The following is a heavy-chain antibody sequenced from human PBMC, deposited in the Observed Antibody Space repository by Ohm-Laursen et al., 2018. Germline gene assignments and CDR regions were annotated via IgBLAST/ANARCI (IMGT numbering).Heavy chain of an antibody. CDR3: ARSFDTYYFDY. CDR2: IYSSGST. Sequence: GTLSLTCTVSGGSISGYYWSWIRQPAGKGLEWIGRIYSSGSTNYNPSLKSRVTMSVDTSKSQFSLKVNSVTAADTAVYYCARSFDTYYFDYWGQGTLVTVSS. CDR1: GGSISGYY. J-gene: IGHJ4*02. V-gene: IGHV4-4*07.